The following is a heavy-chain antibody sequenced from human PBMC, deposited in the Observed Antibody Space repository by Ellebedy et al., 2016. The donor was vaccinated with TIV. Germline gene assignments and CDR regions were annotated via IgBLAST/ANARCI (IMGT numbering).Heavy chain of an antibody. D-gene: IGHD3-3*01. CDR1: GGSFSGYS. J-gene: IGHJ6*02. V-gene: IGHV4-34*01. CDR3: ARGRRFFYYHGMDV. CDR2: INHSGIT. Sequence: MPSETLSLTCAVYGGSFSGYSWSWIRQSPGKGLEWIGEINHSGITNYNPSLKSRVTISVDTSKNQFSLKLSSVTAADTAVYYCARGRRFFYYHGMDVWGQGTTVTVSS.